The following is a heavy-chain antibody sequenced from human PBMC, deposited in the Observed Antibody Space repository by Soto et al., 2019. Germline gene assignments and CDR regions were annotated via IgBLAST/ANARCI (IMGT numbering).Heavy chain of an antibody. D-gene: IGHD6-13*01. CDR2: IYYSGST. Sequence: SETLSLTCTVSGGSVSSGSYYWSWIRQPPGKGLERIAYIYYSGSTNYNPSLKSRVTISVDTSKNQFSLKLSSVTAADTAVYFCARWYSSSWYNWFDPWGQGTLVTVSS. J-gene: IGHJ5*02. CDR1: GGSVSSGSYY. V-gene: IGHV4-61*01. CDR3: ARWYSSSWYNWFDP.